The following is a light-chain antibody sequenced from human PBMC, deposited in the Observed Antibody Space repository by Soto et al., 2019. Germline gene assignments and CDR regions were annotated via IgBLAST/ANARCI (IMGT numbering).Light chain of an antibody. V-gene: IGKV3-11*01. Sequence: IVLPQSPATMSLSPGERATLSCRASQSVKSHVAWYQLKPGQSPMILIFDTTNKSTGTPTRFRASGSGTDFTLTISRLEPEGFEVYYGHQRGNWPVTFGGGAKVDI. CDR2: DTT. CDR1: QSVKSH. J-gene: IGKJ4*01. CDR3: HQRGNWPVT.